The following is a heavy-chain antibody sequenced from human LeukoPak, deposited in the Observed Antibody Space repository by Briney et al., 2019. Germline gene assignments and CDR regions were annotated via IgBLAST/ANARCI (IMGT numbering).Heavy chain of an antibody. Sequence: ASMKVSCKASGYTFTGYYMHWVRQAPGQGLEWMGWINPNSGGTNYAQKFQGRVTMTRDTSISTAYMELSRLRSDDTAVYYCARGAYDLEWYGRYYFDYWGQGTLVTVSS. D-gene: IGHD3-3*01. CDR2: INPNSGGT. CDR3: ARGAYDLEWYGRYYFDY. V-gene: IGHV1-2*02. J-gene: IGHJ4*02. CDR1: GYTFTGYY.